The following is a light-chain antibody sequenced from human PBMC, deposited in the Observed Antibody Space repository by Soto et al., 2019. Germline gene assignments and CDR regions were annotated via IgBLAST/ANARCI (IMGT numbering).Light chain of an antibody. V-gene: IGKV3-15*01. CDR3: QQYNNWPPG. CDR2: GAS. J-gene: IGKJ5*01. Sequence: EIVLTQSPGTLSLSPGERATLSCRASQSVSSNLAWYQQKPGQAPRLLIYGASPRATGIPARFSGSGSGTEFTLTLRTLQSEDFAVHYCQQYNNWPPGFGQGTRLEIK. CDR1: QSVSSN.